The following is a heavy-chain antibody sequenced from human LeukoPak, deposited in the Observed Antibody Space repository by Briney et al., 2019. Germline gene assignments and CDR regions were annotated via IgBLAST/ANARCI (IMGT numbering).Heavy chain of an antibody. Sequence: SVKVSCKASGGTFSSYAISWVRQAPGQGLEWMGGIIPIFGTANYAQKFQGRVTITADKSTSTAYMELSSLRSEDTAVYYCASTVRTPISSTWYNYHYYYYMDVWGKGTTVTVSS. D-gene: IGHD6-13*01. J-gene: IGHJ6*03. CDR3: ASTVRTPISSTWYNYHYYYYMDV. V-gene: IGHV1-69*06. CDR2: IIPIFGTA. CDR1: GGTFSSYA.